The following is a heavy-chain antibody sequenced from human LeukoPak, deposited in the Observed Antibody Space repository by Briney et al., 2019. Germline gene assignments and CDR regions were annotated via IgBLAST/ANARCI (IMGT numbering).Heavy chain of an antibody. V-gene: IGHV4-59*12. J-gene: IGHJ5*02. Sequence: SETLSLTCTVSGGSISSYYWNWIRQPPGKGLEWIGYIYYSGSTDYNPSLKSRVTISVDTSKNQFSLKLSSVTAADTAVYYCASPGPSGYCSGGSCYLLTSWGQGTLVTVSS. CDR3: ASPGPSGYCSGGSCYLLTS. D-gene: IGHD2-15*01. CDR2: IYYSGST. CDR1: GGSISSYY.